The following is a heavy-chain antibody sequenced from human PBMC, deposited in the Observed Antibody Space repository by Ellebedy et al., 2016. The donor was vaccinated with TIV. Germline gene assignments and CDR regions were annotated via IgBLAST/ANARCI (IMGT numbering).Heavy chain of an antibody. D-gene: IGHD4-23*01. CDR1: GYSFTSYW. V-gene: IGHV5-10-1*01. CDR3: ARHQADYNGNSGDFDY. Sequence: GESLKISCKGSGYSFTSYWISWVRQMPGKGLEWMGRIDPSDSYTNYSPSFQGHVTISADKSISTAYLQWSSLKASDTAINYCARHQADYNGNSGDFDYWGQGTLVTVSS. J-gene: IGHJ4*02. CDR2: IDPSDSYT.